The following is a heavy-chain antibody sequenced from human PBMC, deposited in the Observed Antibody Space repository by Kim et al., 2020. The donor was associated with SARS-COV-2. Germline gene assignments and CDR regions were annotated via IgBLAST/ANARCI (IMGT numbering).Heavy chain of an antibody. J-gene: IGHJ4*02. CDR3: ARHGVVGATTDY. Sequence: SETLSLTCTVSGGSISSSSYYWGWIRQPPGKGLEWIGSIYYSGSTYYNPSFKSRVTISVDTSKNQFSLKLSSVTAADTAVYYCARHGVVGATTDYWGQGTLVTVST. V-gene: IGHV4-39*01. D-gene: IGHD1-26*01. CDR2: IYYSGST. CDR1: GGSISSSSYY.